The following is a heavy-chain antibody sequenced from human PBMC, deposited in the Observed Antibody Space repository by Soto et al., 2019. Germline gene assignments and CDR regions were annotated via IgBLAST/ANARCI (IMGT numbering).Heavy chain of an antibody. J-gene: IGHJ4*02. CDR3: ARPAVAGRAPYYFDY. CDR2: ISYDGSNK. Sequence: PGGSLRLSCAASGFTFSSYAMHWVRQAPGKGLEWVAVISYDGSNKYYADSVKGRFTISRDNSKNTLYLQMNSLRAEDTAVYYCARPAVAGRAPYYFDYWGQGTLVTVSS. CDR1: GFTFSSYA. D-gene: IGHD6-19*01. V-gene: IGHV3-30-3*01.